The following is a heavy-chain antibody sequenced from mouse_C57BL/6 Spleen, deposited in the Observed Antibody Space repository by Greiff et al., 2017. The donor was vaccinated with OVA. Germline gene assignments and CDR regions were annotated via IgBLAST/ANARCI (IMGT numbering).Heavy chain of an antibody. J-gene: IGHJ2*01. D-gene: IGHD2-4*01. CDR3: ARLEYDYGGDY. CDR2: IYPGSGST. Sequence: QVQLQQPGAELVKPGASVKMSCKASGYTFTSYWITWVKQRPGQGLEWIGDIYPGSGSTNYNEKFKSKATLTVDTSSNTAYMQLSSLTSEDSEVYYCARLEYDYGGDYWVQGTTLTVSS. CDR1: GYTFTSYW. V-gene: IGHV1-55*01.